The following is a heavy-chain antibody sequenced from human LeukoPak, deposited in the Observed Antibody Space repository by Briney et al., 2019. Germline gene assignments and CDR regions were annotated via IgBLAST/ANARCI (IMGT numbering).Heavy chain of an antibody. CDR3: ASSIGPRYYYYGMDV. V-gene: IGHV4-59*08. J-gene: IGHJ6*02. Sequence: ASETLSLTCTVSGGSISSYYWSWIRQPPGKGLEWIGYIYYSGSTNYNPSLKSRVTISVDTSKNQFSLKLSSVTAADTAVYYCASSIGPRYYYYGMDVWGQGTTVTVSS. CDR2: IYYSGST. CDR1: GGSISSYY.